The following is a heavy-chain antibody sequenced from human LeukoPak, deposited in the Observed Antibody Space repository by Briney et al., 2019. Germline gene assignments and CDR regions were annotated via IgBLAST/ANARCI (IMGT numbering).Heavy chain of an antibody. Sequence: GESLQIFCKASGYSFTSYWIGWLRRMPGKRLEGMGIIYPGDCDTRYSPSFQGQVTISADKSINTAYLQWSSLKASDTAMYYCARHRGGDCSSTSCYGGGDYWGQGTLVTVSS. CDR3: ARHRGGDCSSTSCYGGGDY. CDR1: GYSFTSYW. CDR2: IYPGDCDT. J-gene: IGHJ4*02. V-gene: IGHV5-51*01. D-gene: IGHD2-2*01.